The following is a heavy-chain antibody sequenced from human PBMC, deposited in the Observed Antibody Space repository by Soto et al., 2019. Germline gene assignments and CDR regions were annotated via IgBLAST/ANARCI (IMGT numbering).Heavy chain of an antibody. CDR2: IIPIFGTA. Sequence: QVQLVQSGAEVKKPGSSVKVSCKASGGTFSSYAISWVRQAPGQGREWMGGIIPIFGTANYAQKFQGRVTITADESTSTAYMELSSLRSEDTAVYYCARARGYYDSSGLSNWFDPWGQGTLVTVSS. D-gene: IGHD3-22*01. V-gene: IGHV1-69*01. CDR3: ARARGYYDSSGLSNWFDP. CDR1: GGTFSSYA. J-gene: IGHJ5*02.